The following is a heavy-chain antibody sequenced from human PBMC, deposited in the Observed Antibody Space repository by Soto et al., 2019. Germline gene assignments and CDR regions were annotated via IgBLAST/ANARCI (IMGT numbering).Heavy chain of an antibody. J-gene: IGHJ6*02. CDR1: GFSSSTRGVG. CDR3: AHRRDSRYYYYGMDV. CDR2: IYWDDDK. Sequence: SGPTLVNPTQALTLTCTFSGFSSSTRGVGVGWIRQPPGKALEWLALIYWDDDKRYSPSLKSRLTITKDTSKNQVVLTMTNMDPMDTATYYCAHRRDSRYYYYGMDVWGQGTTVTVSS. V-gene: IGHV2-5*02.